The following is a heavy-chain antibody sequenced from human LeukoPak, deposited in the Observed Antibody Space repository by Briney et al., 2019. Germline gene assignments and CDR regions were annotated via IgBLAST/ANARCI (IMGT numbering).Heavy chain of an antibody. D-gene: IGHD2/OR15-2a*01. CDR3: ARLATFGSYYYGMDV. CDR1: GYTFTSYG. V-gene: IGHV1-18*01. J-gene: IGHJ6*02. Sequence: ASVKVSCKASGYTFTSYGISWVRQAPGQGLEWMGWISAYNGNTNYAQKLQGRVTMTTDTSTSTAYMELRSLRSDDTAVYYCARLATFGSYYYGMDVWGQGTTVTVSS. CDR2: ISAYNGNT.